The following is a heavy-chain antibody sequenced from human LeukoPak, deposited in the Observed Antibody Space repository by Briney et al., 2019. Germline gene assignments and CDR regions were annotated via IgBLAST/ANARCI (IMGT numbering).Heavy chain of an antibody. CDR3: AKDYEPLVGVHRWGDWFDP. CDR2: IKSKTHGGTT. CDR1: GFNFNTAW. V-gene: IGHV3-15*01. J-gene: IGHJ5*02. D-gene: IGHD1-26*01. Sequence: PGGSLRLSCAASGFNFNTAWMSWVRQAPGKGLEWVGRIKSKTHGGTTDYAAPVQGRFTISRDDSENTLSLEMNSLKTEDTAVYYCAKDYEPLVGVHRWGDWFDPWGQGTLVTVSS.